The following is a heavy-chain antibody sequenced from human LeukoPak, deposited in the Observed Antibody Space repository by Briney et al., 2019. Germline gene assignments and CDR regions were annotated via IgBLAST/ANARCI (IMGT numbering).Heavy chain of an antibody. CDR2: IWSDGITE. Sequence: PGGSLRLSCAASGFTFSTYGIHWVRQAPGKGLEWVAVIWSDGITEYYADSVKGRFTISRDNSKNTVYLQMNSLRAEDTAVYYCARGIRDCSGGSCYETEFFDYWGQGTLVTVSS. CDR3: ARGIRDCSGGSCYETEFFDY. D-gene: IGHD2-15*01. CDR1: GFTFSTYG. V-gene: IGHV3-33*01. J-gene: IGHJ4*02.